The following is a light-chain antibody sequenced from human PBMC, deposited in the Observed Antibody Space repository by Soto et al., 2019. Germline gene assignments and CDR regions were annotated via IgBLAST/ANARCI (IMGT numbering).Light chain of an antibody. Sequence: QSVLTQPPSVSGAPGQRVTISCTGSSSNIGAGYHVHWYQQLPGAAPKLLIFGDSNRPSGVPDRFSGSKSGTSGSLAISGLQSEDEADYYCGAWDDRLNGVLFGGGTKLTVL. CDR1: SSNIGAGYH. CDR2: GDS. CDR3: GAWDDRLNGVL. J-gene: IGLJ2*01. V-gene: IGLV1-40*01.